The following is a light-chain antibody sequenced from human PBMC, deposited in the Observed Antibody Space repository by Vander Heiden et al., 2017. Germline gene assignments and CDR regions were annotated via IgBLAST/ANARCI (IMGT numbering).Light chain of an antibody. CDR3: GTWDTSRNTGV. CDR2: ENN. CDR1: SSNIGNDY. Sequence: QSVLTQPPSVSAAPGQKVTISCSGSSSNIGNDYVSWYQQLPGTAPKLLIYENNKRPSGIPDRFSGSKSGRSATLGITGLQTGDEADYYCGTWDTSRNTGVFGGGTKLTVL. V-gene: IGLV1-51*02. J-gene: IGLJ2*01.